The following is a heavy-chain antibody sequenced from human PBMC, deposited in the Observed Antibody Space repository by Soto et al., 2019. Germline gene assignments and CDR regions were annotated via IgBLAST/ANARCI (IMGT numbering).Heavy chain of an antibody. V-gene: IGHV4-34*01. CDR3: ARGGGGAVAGTLDYYYYGMDV. Sequence: PSETLSLTCAVYGGSFSGYYWSWIRQPPGKGLEWIGEINHSGSTNYNPSLKSRVTISVDTSKNQFSLKLSSVTAADTAVYYCARGGGGAVAGTLDYYYYGMDVWGQGTRVTVSS. CDR2: INHSGST. CDR1: GGSFSGYY. J-gene: IGHJ6*02. D-gene: IGHD6-19*01.